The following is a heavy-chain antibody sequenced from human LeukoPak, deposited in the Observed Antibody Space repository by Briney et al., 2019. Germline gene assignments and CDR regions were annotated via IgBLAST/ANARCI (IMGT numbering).Heavy chain of an antibody. D-gene: IGHD2-8*01. V-gene: IGHV3-66*01. J-gene: IGHJ4*02. CDR2: IFSHGET. CDR3: ARDPPAVSINTYA. CDR1: GFTVGNNY. Sequence: PGGSVRLSCAASGFTVGNNYMNWVRQAPGKGLEWVSLIFSHGETSYADSVRGRFTISRDNSKNTLYLQMNGLRVEDTAVYYCARDPPAVSINTYAWGQGTLVTVSS.